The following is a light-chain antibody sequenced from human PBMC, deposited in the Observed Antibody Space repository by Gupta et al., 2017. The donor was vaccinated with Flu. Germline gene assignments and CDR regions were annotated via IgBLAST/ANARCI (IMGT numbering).Light chain of an antibody. V-gene: IGKV3-11*01. CDR3: KQSTNTPRT. Sequence: CRASTSGSNYLAWYQQKPGQGPRLFIYVASNRATGIPARFSGSGSGTDFILTISRVEPEDVGVYYCKQSTNTPRTFGRGTKLEIK. J-gene: IGKJ2*01. CDR1: TSGSNY. CDR2: VAS.